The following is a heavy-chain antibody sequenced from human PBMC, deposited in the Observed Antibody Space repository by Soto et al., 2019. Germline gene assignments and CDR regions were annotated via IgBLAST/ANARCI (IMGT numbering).Heavy chain of an antibody. V-gene: IGHV3-30*18. D-gene: IGHD6-19*01. CDR1: GFTFSSYG. CDR3: AKDSRQWLVQRRYGMDV. J-gene: IGHJ6*02. Sequence: ESGGGVVHPGRSLRLSCAASGFTFSSYGMHWVRQAPGKGLEWVAVISYDGSNKYYADSVKGRFTISRDNSKNTLYLQMNSLRAEDTAVYYCAKDSRQWLVQRRYGMDVWGQGTTVTVSS. CDR2: ISYDGSNK.